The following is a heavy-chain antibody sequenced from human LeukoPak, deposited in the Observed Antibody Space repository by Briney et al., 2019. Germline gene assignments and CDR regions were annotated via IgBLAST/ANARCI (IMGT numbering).Heavy chain of an antibody. CDR3: ARDHYYDSSGASVDP. J-gene: IGHJ5*02. D-gene: IGHD3-22*01. CDR2: ISSSGSTI. Sequence: GGSLRLSCAASGFTFSSYEMNWVRQAPGKGLEWVSYISSSGSTIYYADSVKGRFTISRDNAKNSLYLQMNSLRAEDTAVYYCARDHYYDSSGASVDPWGQGTLVTVSS. V-gene: IGHV3-48*03. CDR1: GFTFSSYE.